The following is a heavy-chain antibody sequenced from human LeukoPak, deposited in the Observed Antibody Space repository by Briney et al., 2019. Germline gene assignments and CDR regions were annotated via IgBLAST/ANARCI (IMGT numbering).Heavy chain of an antibody. CDR3: ARESTPLRGAFDP. V-gene: IGHV3-53*04. D-gene: IGHD5-24*01. CDR2: IYSRDNT. Sequence: GGSLRLSCAASGFTFSNNHMSWVRQAPGKGLEWVSVIYSRDNTYHTDSVKGRFTISRHTSKNTLYLQMNSLRAEDTAVYYCARESTPLRGAFDPWGPGTLVTVSS. CDR1: GFTFSNNH. J-gene: IGHJ5*02.